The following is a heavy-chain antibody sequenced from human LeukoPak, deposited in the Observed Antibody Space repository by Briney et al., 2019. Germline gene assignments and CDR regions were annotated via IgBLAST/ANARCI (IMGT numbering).Heavy chain of an antibody. J-gene: IGHJ1*01. V-gene: IGHV3-74*01. Sequence: SGGSLRLSCAASGFTFSSYWMHWVRQAPGKGLVWVSRINSDGSSTSYADSVKGRFTISRDNSKNILYLQMNSLRAEDTAVYYCARDLDDYDVLPPFFQHWGQGTLVTVSS. D-gene: IGHD4-17*01. CDR2: INSDGSST. CDR1: GFTFSSYW. CDR3: ARDLDDYDVLPPFFQH.